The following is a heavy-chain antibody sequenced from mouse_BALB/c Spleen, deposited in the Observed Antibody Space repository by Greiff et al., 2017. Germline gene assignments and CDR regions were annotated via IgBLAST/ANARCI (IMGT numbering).Heavy chain of an antibody. CDR2: ISNGGGST. CDR1: GFTFSSYT. Sequence: EVKVVESGGGLVQPGGSLKLSCAASGFTFSSYTMSWVRQTPEKRLEWVAYISNGGGSTYYPDTVKGRFTISRDNAKNTLYLQMSSLKSEDTAMYYCARGIYDGYFAWFAYWGQGTLVTVSA. D-gene: IGHD2-3*01. V-gene: IGHV5-12-2*01. J-gene: IGHJ3*01. CDR3: ARGIYDGYFAWFAY.